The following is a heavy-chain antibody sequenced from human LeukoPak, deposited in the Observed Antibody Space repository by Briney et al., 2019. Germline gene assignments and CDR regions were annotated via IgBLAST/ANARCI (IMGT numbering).Heavy chain of an antibody. CDR1: GFTFSDCW. J-gene: IGHJ4*02. CDR3: VRRGNRWGDY. V-gene: IGHV3-7*01. D-gene: IGHD3-16*01. CDR2: INDDGSAT. Sequence: GGSLRLSCAASGFTFSDCWMSWVRQTPGKGLEWVANINDDGSATYYVDSVQGRFTISRDNARNSLYLQMNSLRAEDTAVYYCVRRGNRWGDYWGQGTLVTVSS.